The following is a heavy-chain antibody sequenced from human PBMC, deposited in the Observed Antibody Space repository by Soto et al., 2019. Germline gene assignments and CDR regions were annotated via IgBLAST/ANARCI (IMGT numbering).Heavy chain of an antibody. V-gene: IGHV3-11*01. CDR2: ISSSGSTI. CDR1: GFTFTDYY. D-gene: IGHD2-21*02. Sequence: PGGSLRLSCAVSGFTFTDYYMSWIRQAPGKGLEWVSYISSSGSTIYYADSVKGRFTISRDNAKNSLYLQMNSLRAEDKAVYYCARVLVFYGGFDPWGQGTLVTVSS. CDR3: ARVLVFYGGFDP. J-gene: IGHJ5*02.